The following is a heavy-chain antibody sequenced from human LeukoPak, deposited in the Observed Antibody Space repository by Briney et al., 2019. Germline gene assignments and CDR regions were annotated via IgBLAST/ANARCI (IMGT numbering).Heavy chain of an antibody. V-gene: IGHV3-21*01. CDR2: ISSSSSYI. Sequence: GGSLRLSCAASGFTFSSYSMNWVRQAPGKGLEWVSSISSSSSYIYYADSVKGRFTISRDNAKNSLYLQMNSLRAEDTAVYYCARAGIPYGMDVWGQGTTVTVSS. CDR1: GFTFSSYS. D-gene: IGHD3-10*01. J-gene: IGHJ6*02. CDR3: ARAGIPYGMDV.